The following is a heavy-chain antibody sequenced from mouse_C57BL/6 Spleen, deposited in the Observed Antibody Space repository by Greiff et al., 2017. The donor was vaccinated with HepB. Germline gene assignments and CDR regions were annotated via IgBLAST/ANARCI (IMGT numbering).Heavy chain of an antibody. CDR2: IRLKSDNYAT. Sequence: EVQLVESGGGLVQPGGSMKLSCVASGFTFSNYWMNWVRQSPEKGLEWVAQIRLKSDNYATHYAESVKGRFTISRDDSKSSVYLQMNNLRAEDTGIYYCTGGANYFDYWGQGTTLTVSS. CDR1: GFTFSNYW. CDR3: TGGANYFDY. J-gene: IGHJ2*01. V-gene: IGHV6-3*01.